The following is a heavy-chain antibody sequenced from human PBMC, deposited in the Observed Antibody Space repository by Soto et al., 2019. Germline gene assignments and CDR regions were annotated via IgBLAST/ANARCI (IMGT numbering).Heavy chain of an antibody. V-gene: IGHV1-8*01. D-gene: IGHD3-10*01. CDR3: AVSMVRGVIGWFDP. Sequence: ASVKVSCKASGYTFTSYDINWVRQATGQGLEWMGWMNPNSGNTGYAQKFQGRVTMTRNTSISTAYMELSSLRSEDTAVYYCAVSMVRGVIGWFDPWGQGTLVTVSS. J-gene: IGHJ5*02. CDR1: GYTFTSYD. CDR2: MNPNSGNT.